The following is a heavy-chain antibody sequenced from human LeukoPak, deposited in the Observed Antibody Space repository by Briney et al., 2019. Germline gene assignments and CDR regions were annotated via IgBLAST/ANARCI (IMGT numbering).Heavy chain of an antibody. CDR2: ISGSGGST. D-gene: IGHD4-23*01. CDR1: GFTFSSYA. J-gene: IGHJ6*02. CDR3: AKDLEGARSVVYYYYGMDV. Sequence: GGSLRLSCAASGFTFSSYAMSWVRQAPGKGLEWVSAISGSGGSTYYADSVKGRFTISRDTSKNTLYLQMNSLRAEDTAVYYCAKDLEGARSVVYYYYGMDVWGQGTTVTVSS. V-gene: IGHV3-23*01.